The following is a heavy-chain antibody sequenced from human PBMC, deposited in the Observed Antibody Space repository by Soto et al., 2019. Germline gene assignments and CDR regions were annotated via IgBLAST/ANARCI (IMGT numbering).Heavy chain of an antibody. V-gene: IGHV5-51*01. J-gene: IGHJ6*02. CDR1: GYSFTSYW. Sequence: PGESLKISCKGSGYSFTSYWIGWVRQMPGKGLEWMGIIYPGDSDTRYSPPFQGQVTISADKSISTAYLQWSSLKASDTAMYYCARLGSHGDRRTHGMDVWGQGTTVTVSS. CDR2: IYPGDSDT. CDR3: ARLGSHGDRRTHGMDV. D-gene: IGHD4-17*01.